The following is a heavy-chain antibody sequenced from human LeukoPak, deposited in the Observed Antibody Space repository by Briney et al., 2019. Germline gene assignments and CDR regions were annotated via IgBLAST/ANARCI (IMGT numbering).Heavy chain of an antibody. J-gene: IGHJ4*02. CDR3: ARDPTPGVVAPNPDY. V-gene: IGHV3-30-3*01. CDR2: ISYDGSNK. Sequence: GGSLRLSCAASGFTFSSYAMHWVRQALGKGLEWVAVISYDGSNKYYADSVKGRFTISRDNSKNTLYLQMNSLRAEDTAVYYCARDPTPGVVAPNPDYWGQGTLVTVSS. CDR1: GFTFSSYA. D-gene: IGHD5-12*01.